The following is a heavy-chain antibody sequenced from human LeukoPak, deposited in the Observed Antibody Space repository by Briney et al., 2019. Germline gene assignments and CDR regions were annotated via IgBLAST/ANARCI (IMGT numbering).Heavy chain of an antibody. CDR3: AREVVPAAIPVGAFDI. CDR2: IIPIFGTA. Sequence: SVKVSCKASGYTFTSYYMHWVRQAPGQGLEWMGGIIPIFGTANYAQKFQGRVTITADESTSTAYMELSSLRSEDTAVYYCAREVVPAAIPVGAFDIWGQGTMVTVSS. J-gene: IGHJ3*02. D-gene: IGHD2-2*02. V-gene: IGHV1-69*13. CDR1: GYTFTSYY.